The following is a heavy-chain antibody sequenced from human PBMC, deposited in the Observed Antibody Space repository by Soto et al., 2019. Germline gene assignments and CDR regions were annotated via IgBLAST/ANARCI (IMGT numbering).Heavy chain of an antibody. CDR1: GGSVSSGSYY. D-gene: IGHD5-18*01. Sequence: PSETLSLTCTVSGGSVSSGSYYWSWIRQPPGKGLEWIGYIYYSGSTNYNPSLKSRVTISVDTSKNQFSLKLSSVTAADTAVYYCARTPRYSYGRWGLELDYWGQGTLVTVSS. V-gene: IGHV4-61*01. CDR3: ARTPRYSYGRWGLELDY. CDR2: IYYSGST. J-gene: IGHJ4*02.